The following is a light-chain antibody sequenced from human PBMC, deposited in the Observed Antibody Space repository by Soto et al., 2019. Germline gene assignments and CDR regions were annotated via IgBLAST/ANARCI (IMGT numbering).Light chain of an antibody. V-gene: IGKV3-20*01. CDR1: QSVSSSY. Sequence: EIVLTQSPGTLSLSPGERATLSCRASQSVSSSYLAWYQQKPGQAPRLLIYGATSRATCMPDRFSGSGSGTDFAFTISRLEPDVFEVYYCQQYGSSPPWTVGQGTKVDFK. J-gene: IGKJ1*01. CDR3: QQYGSSPPWT. CDR2: GAT.